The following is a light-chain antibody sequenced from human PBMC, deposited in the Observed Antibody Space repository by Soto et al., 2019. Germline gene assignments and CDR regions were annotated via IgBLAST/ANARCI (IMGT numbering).Light chain of an antibody. V-gene: IGLV2-8*01. Sequence: QSVLTQPPSASGSPGQSVTISCTGTSSDVGGYNYVSWYQQHPGKAPKLMIYEVSKRPSGVPDRFSGSKSGNTASLTVSGLQAEDEADYYCSSYVGSTRRVVFGGGTQLTVL. CDR2: EVS. CDR1: SSDVGGYNY. J-gene: IGLJ2*01. CDR3: SSYVGSTRRVV.